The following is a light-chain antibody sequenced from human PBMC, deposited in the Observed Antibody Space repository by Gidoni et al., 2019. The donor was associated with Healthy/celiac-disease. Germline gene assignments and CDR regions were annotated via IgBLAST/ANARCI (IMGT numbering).Light chain of an antibody. CDR3: MQALQTAWT. V-gene: IGKV2-28*01. Sequence: DIVMTQSPLYLPVTPGEPASISCRSSQSLLHSNGYNYLDWYLQKPGQSPQLLIYLGSNRASGVPVRFSGSGSGTDFTLKISRVEAEDVGVYYCMQALQTAWTFGQGTKVEIK. CDR2: LGS. J-gene: IGKJ1*01. CDR1: QSLLHSNGYNY.